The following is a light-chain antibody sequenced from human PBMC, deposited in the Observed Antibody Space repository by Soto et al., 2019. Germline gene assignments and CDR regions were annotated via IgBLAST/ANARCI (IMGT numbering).Light chain of an antibody. Sequence: QAVVTQSPSASASLGASVKLTCTLSSGHSSYAIAWHQLQPEKGPRYLMNLNNDGSHSKGDGIPDRFSGSSSGAERYLTISSLQSEDEADYYCQTWGTGIYVVFGGGTKLTVL. J-gene: IGLJ2*01. CDR1: SGHSSYA. V-gene: IGLV4-69*01. CDR2: LNNDGSH. CDR3: QTWGTGIYVV.